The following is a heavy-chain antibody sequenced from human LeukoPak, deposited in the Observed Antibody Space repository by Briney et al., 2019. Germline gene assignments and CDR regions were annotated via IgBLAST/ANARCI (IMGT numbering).Heavy chain of an antibody. CDR2: ISSSGSTK. CDR3: VRGVGVSRFNYLDS. Sequence: PGGSLRLSCAASGFTFSTYNMNWVRQAPGKGLEWVSYISSSGSTKYYADSVKGRFTISRDNVKNSLFLQMNSLSDEDTAVYYCVRGVGVSRFNYLDSWGQGTLVIVSS. V-gene: IGHV3-48*02. J-gene: IGHJ4*02. CDR1: GFTFSTYN. D-gene: IGHD6-13*01.